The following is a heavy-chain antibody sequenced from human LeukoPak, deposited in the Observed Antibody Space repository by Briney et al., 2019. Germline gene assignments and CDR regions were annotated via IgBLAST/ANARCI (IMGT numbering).Heavy chain of an antibody. J-gene: IGHJ4*02. CDR2: IYYSGST. V-gene: IGHV4-39*07. CDR3: ARDQTYSGSGIYTYFDY. CDR1: GGSISSSSYY. D-gene: IGHD3-10*01. Sequence: SETLSLTCTVSGGSISSSSYYWGWIRQPPGKGLEWIGSIYYSGSTYYNPSLKSRVTISVDTSKNQFSLKLSSETAADTAVYYCARDQTYSGSGIYTYFDYWGQGILVTVSS.